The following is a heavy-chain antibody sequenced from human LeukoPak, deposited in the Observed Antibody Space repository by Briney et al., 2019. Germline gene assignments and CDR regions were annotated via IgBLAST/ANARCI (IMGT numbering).Heavy chain of an antibody. CDR3: ARLRGDCSSTSCYADY. CDR2: IYTSGST. V-gene: IGHV4-4*09. J-gene: IGHJ4*02. Sequence: SETLSLTCSVSDGSISSYYWSWIRQPPGKGLEWIGYIYTSGSTNYNPSLKSRVTISVDTSKNQFSLKLSSVTAADTAVYYCARLRGDCSSTSCYADYWGQGTLVTVSS. CDR1: DGSISSYY. D-gene: IGHD2-2*01.